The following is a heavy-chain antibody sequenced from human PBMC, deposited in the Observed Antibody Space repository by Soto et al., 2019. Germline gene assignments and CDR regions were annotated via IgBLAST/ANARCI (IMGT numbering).Heavy chain of an antibody. V-gene: IGHV3-23*01. CDR1: GLTFSNYA. Sequence: EVQLLESGGGLVQPGGSLRLSCEAAGLTFSNYAMSWVRQAPGGGLVWVSAISGSGGSPYYADSVKGRFTISRDNSKNTLYLQIKSLRAEDTAVYFCAKDKGWDYGDYGDSYFDHWGQGTLVTVSS. D-gene: IGHD4-17*01. CDR3: AKDKGWDYGDYGDSYFDH. J-gene: IGHJ4*02. CDR2: ISGSGGSP.